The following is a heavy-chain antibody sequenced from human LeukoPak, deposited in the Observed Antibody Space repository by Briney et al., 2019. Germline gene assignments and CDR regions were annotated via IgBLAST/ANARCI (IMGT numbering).Heavy chain of an antibody. CDR2: IYNSGIT. J-gene: IGHJ3*02. Sequence: PSETPSLTCTVSGGSISSNYYWSWIRQPAGKGLEYIGRIYNSGITNYNPSLKSRVTISVDTSKNQFSLKLSSVTAADTAVYYCARGDSSSWLDAFDIWGQGTMVTVSS. CDR3: ARGDSSSWLDAFDI. V-gene: IGHV4-4*07. CDR1: GGSISSNYY. D-gene: IGHD6-13*01.